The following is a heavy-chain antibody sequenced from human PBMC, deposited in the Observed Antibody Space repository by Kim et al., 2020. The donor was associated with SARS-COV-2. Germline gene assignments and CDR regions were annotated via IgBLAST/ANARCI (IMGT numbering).Heavy chain of an antibody. Sequence: GGSLRLSCAASGFTFSSYSMNWVRQAPGKGLEWVSSISSTSSYIYYADSVKGRFTISRDNAKNSLSLQMNSLRAEDTAVYYCARLGRVTSLPFKGLTNVWGRGTTVTVSS. V-gene: IGHV3-21*01. D-gene: IGHD2-21*02. CDR2: ISSTSSYI. CDR3: ARLGRVTSLPFKGLTNV. CDR1: GFTFSSYS. J-gene: IGHJ6*02.